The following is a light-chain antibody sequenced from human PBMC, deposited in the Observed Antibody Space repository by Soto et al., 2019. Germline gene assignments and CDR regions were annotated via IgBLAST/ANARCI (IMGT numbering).Light chain of an antibody. CDR1: QSVLYRSNNKNY. J-gene: IGKJ1*01. CDR2: WAS. V-gene: IGKV4-1*01. Sequence: DIVMTQSPDSLAVSLGERATINCKSSQSVLYRSNNKNYLGWYQQKAGQPPKLLIYWASTRQSGVPDRFRGSGSGTDFTLTISSLQAEDVAVYFCQQYYSTPPTFGQGNKVEIK. CDR3: QQYYSTPPT.